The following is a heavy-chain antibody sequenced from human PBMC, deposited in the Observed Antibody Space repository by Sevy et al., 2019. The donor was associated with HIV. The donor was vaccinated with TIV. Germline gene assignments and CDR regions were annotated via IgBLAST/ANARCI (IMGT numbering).Heavy chain of an antibody. CDR2: IGVYNVNA. Sequence: ASVKVSCKASGYNFASDGFSWVRQAPGQGLEWMGLIGVYNVNAKYAQVFQDRFTMTIDTSTSTAYMELRSLRSDDTAVYYCARVPTYYYGSATYFDYWGQGTLVTVSS. D-gene: IGHD3-10*01. CDR1: GYNFASDG. V-gene: IGHV1-18*04. J-gene: IGHJ4*02. CDR3: ARVPTYYYGSATYFDY.